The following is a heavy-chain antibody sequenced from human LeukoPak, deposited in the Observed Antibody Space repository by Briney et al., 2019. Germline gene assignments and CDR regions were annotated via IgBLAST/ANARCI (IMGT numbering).Heavy chain of an antibody. J-gene: IGHJ4*02. CDR2: IYSGGST. CDR1: GFTVSSNY. Sequence: GGSLRLSCAASGFTVSSNYMSWVRQAPGKGLEWVSVIYSGGSTYYADSVKGRFTISRDNSKNTLYLQMNSLRAEDTAVYYCARAQYYYDSSGQSLDYFDYWGQGTLVTVSS. CDR3: ARAQYYYDSSGQSLDYFDY. V-gene: IGHV3-53*01. D-gene: IGHD3-22*01.